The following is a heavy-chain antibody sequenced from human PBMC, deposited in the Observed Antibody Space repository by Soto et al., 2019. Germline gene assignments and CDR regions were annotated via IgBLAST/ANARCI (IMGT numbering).Heavy chain of an antibody. D-gene: IGHD3-22*01. CDR3: ARLGGYYQAFDS. Sequence: TSEILSLTCTASGGSIRDYCLSWIRQPPGKGLEWIGYIYYTGTTKYNPSLRSRVTISVDSSKNQFSLKLDSVTAADTAVYYCARLGGYYQAFDSWGQGTLVTVSS. CDR2: IYYTGTT. CDR1: GGSIRDYC. J-gene: IGHJ4*02. V-gene: IGHV4-59*08.